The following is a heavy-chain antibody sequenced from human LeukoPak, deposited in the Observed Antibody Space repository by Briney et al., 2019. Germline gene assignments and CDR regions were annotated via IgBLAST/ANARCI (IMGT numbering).Heavy chain of an antibody. CDR3: ARSIAVAGTPFDY. Sequence: GGSLRLSCAASTFTFSCYSMNWVRQAPGKGLEWVSYISSNRNTIYYADSVKGRFTISRDNSKNTLYLQMNSLRAEDTAVYYCARSIAVAGTPFDYWGQGTLVTVSS. J-gene: IGHJ4*02. V-gene: IGHV3-48*01. CDR1: TFTFSCYS. CDR2: ISSNRNTI. D-gene: IGHD6-19*01.